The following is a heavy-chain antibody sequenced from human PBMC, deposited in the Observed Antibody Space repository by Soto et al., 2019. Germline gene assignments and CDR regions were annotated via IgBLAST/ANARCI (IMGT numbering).Heavy chain of an antibody. V-gene: IGHV3-66*01. Sequence: EVQLVESGGGLVQPGGSLRLSCAASGFTVSSNYMSWVRQAPGKGLEWVSVIYSGGSTYYADSVKGRFTISRDNSKNTLYRQMNSLRAEDTAVYYCASAPNVDTAMAILDYWGQGTLVTVSS. J-gene: IGHJ4*02. CDR1: GFTVSSNY. D-gene: IGHD5-18*01. CDR3: ASAPNVDTAMAILDY. CDR2: IYSGGST.